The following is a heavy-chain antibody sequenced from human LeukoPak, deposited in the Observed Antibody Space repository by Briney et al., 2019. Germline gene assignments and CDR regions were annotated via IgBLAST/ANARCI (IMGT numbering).Heavy chain of an antibody. CDR1: GFTFSTYW. CDR2: INQDGSEK. CDR3: ARDRALYDSRRGYYYTEDDY. D-gene: IGHD3-22*01. Sequence: GGSLRLSCAASGFTFSTYWMSWVRQAPGKGLEWVANINQDGSEKYYVDSVKGRFTISRDNAMSSLYLQMNSLRADDTAVYYCARDRALYDSRRGYYYTEDDYWGQGTLVTVSS. V-gene: IGHV3-7*01. J-gene: IGHJ4*02.